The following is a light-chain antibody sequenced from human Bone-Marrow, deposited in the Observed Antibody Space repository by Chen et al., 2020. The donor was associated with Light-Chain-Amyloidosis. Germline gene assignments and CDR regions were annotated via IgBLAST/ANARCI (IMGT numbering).Light chain of an antibody. V-gene: IGLV3-21*02. CDR2: DDS. CDR3: QVWDRSSDRPV. J-gene: IGLJ3*02. CDR1: NIGSTS. Sequence: SYLLTQPSSVSVAPGQTATTACGGNNIGSTSEHWYQQTPGQAPLLVVYDDSDRPSGIPERLSGSNSGNTATLTISRVEAGDEADYYCQVWDRSSDRPVFGGGTKLTVL.